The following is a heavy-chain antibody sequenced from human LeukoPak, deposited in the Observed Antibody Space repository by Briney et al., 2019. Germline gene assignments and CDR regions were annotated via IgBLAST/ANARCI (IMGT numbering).Heavy chain of an antibody. Sequence: GGSLRLSCAASGFTFSDYYMSWIRQAPGKGLEWVSYISSSGSTIYYADSVKGRFTISRDNAKNSLYLQMNSLRAEDTAVYYCARVEDHDFYDYYIDVWGKGTTVTVSS. V-gene: IGHV3-11*01. CDR3: ARVEDHDFYDYYIDV. D-gene: IGHD3-3*01. CDR2: ISSSGSTI. J-gene: IGHJ6*03. CDR1: GFTFSDYY.